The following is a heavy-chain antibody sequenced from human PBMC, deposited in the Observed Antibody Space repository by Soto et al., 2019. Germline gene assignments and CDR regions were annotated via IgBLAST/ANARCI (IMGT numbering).Heavy chain of an antibody. Sequence: QLQLQESGSGLVKPSQTLSLTCAVSGGSISSGNSYAWSWIRQPPGKGLEWIGSISHTGRTSYNPSLKGRVPMSVDKSKNQFYLKLSSVTAADMAVYYCARAVAPYLGTWFDPWGQGSLVIVSS. V-gene: IGHV4-30-2*01. CDR2: ISHTGRT. D-gene: IGHD3-16*01. CDR3: ARAVAPYLGTWFDP. J-gene: IGHJ5*02. CDR1: GGSISSGNSYA.